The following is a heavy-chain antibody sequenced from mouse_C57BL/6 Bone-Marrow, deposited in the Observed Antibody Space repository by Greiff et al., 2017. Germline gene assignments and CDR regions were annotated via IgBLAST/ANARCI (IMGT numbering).Heavy chain of an antibody. CDR1: GYTFTSYT. Sequence: QVQLKESGAELARPGASVKMSCKASGYTFTSYTMHWVKQRPGQGLEWIGYINPSSGYTKYNQKFKDKDTLSADKSSSTAYMQLSSLTSEDSAVYYCASGALDYWGQGTTLTVSA. CDR2: INPSSGYT. V-gene: IGHV1-4*01. J-gene: IGHJ2*01. CDR3: ASGALDY.